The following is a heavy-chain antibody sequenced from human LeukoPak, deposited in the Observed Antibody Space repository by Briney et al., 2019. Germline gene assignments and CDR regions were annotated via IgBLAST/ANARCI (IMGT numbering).Heavy chain of an antibody. CDR1: GFTFSSYG. V-gene: IGHV3-30*03. Sequence: GGSLRLSCAASGFTFSSYGMHWVRQAPGKGLEWVAVISYDGSKKFYADSVKGRFTISRDNAKNSLYLQMTSLRAEDTAIYYCARGGLDAYDYWGQGTLVTVSS. CDR3: ARGGLDAYDY. J-gene: IGHJ4*02. D-gene: IGHD5-24*01. CDR2: ISYDGSKK.